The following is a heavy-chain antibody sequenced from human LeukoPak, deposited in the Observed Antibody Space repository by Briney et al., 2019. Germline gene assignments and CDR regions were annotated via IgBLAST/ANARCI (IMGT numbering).Heavy chain of an antibody. D-gene: IGHD6-19*01. J-gene: IGHJ4*02. CDR2: INPNSGGT. V-gene: IGHV1-2*06. Sequence: ASVKVSCKASGYTFTGYYMHWVRQAPGQGLEWMGRINPNSGGTNYAQKLQGRVTMTTDTSTSTAYMELRSLRSDDTAVYYCAREHSSAYYFDYWGQGSLVTVSS. CDR1: GYTFTGYY. CDR3: AREHSSAYYFDY.